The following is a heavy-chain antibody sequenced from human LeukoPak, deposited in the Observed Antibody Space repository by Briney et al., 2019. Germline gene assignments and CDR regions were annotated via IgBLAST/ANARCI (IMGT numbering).Heavy chain of an antibody. CDR2: ISYDGSNK. D-gene: IGHD1-20*01. CDR1: GFTFSSYG. V-gene: IGHV3-30*18. Sequence: PGRSLRLSCAASGFTFSSYGMHWVRQAPGKGLEWVAVISYDGSNKYYADSVKGRFTISRDNSKNTLYLQMNSLRAEDTAVYYCAKEGGRYNWKPYFHYWGQGTLVTVSS. CDR3: AKEGGRYNWKPYFHY. J-gene: IGHJ4*02.